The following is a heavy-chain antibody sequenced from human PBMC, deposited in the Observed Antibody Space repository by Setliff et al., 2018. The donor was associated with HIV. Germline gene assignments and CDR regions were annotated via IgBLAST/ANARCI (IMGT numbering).Heavy chain of an antibody. CDR2: INHSGST. CDR1: GGSFSGYY. J-gene: IGHJ4*02. CDR3: ARHDSGGYYSLDY. D-gene: IGHD3-22*01. Sequence: SETLSLTCAVYGGSFSGYYWSWIRQPPGKGLEWIGEINHSGSTIHNPSLKSRVTLSVHTSKNQFSLKLSSVTAADTAVYYCARHDSGGYYSLDYWGQGTLVTVSS. V-gene: IGHV4-34*01.